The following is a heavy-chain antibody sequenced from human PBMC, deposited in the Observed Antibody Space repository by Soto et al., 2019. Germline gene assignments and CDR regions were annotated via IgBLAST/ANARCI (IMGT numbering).Heavy chain of an antibody. CDR3: AKVWDDFWSGYYLDY. Sequence: EVQLLESGGGLVQPGGSLRLSCAASGFTFSSYDMSWVRQAPGKGLEWVSAISGSGGSTYYADSVKGRFTISRDNSKNTLYLQMNSLRAEDTAVYYCAKVWDDFWSGYYLDYWGQGTLVTVSS. CDR2: ISGSGGST. D-gene: IGHD3-3*01. J-gene: IGHJ4*02. CDR1: GFTFSSYD. V-gene: IGHV3-23*01.